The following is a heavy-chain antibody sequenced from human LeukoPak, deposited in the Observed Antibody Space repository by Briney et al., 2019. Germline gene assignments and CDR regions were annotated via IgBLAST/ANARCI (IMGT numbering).Heavy chain of an antibody. CDR1: GFTFTNNA. Sequence: GGSLRLSCAASGFTFTNNAMTWVRQAPGKGLEWVSTVTGTDDTTYYADSMKGRFTISRDYSKSMLHLQMNSLRAEDSAIYYCAKGPQLNSGYHPDYWGQGTLVTVSS. CDR2: VTGTDDTT. CDR3: AKGPQLNSGYHPDY. D-gene: IGHD3-22*01. V-gene: IGHV3-23*01. J-gene: IGHJ4*02.